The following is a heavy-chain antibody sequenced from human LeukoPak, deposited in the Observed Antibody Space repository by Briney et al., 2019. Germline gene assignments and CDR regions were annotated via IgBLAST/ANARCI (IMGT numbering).Heavy chain of an antibody. D-gene: IGHD2-21*02. J-gene: IGHJ6*03. CDR1: GFTLRNYW. CDR3: ARVAYCGGDCYSLDYYYMDV. V-gene: IGHV3-74*01. Sequence: GGYLRLSCAASGFTLRNYWMHWVRQTPGKGLLWVSRINGDGTSATYAGSVKGRFTISRDNAKNTLYLQMNSLRAEDTAVYYCARVAYCGGDCYSLDYYYMDVWGKGTTVTVSS. CDR2: INGDGTSA.